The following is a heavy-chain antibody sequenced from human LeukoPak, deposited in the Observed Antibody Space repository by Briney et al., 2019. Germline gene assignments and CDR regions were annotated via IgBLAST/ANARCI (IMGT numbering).Heavy chain of an antibody. V-gene: IGHV1-69*06. Sequence: ASVKVSCKASGGTFSSYAISWVRQAPGQGLEWMGGIIPIFGTANYAQKFQGRVTISADKSTSTAYMELSSLRSEDTAVYYCARGVCRGGDCYRECQNAFDIWGQGTMVTVSS. D-gene: IGHD2-21*02. CDR1: GGTFSSYA. CDR3: ARGVCRGGDCYRECQNAFDI. J-gene: IGHJ3*02. CDR2: IIPIFGTA.